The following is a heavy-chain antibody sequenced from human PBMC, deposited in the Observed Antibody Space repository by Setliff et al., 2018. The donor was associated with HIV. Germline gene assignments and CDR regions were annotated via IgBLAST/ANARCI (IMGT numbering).Heavy chain of an antibody. V-gene: IGHV1-69*10. J-gene: IGHJ4*02. Sequence: SVKVSCKASGYTLAGYFMHWVRQSPGQGLECMGGIIPILGITNYAQKFQGRVTITADKSTSTAYMELSSLRSEDTAVYYCARTPYCTNGLCYRYYFDYWGQGTLVTVSS. CDR2: IIPILGIT. CDR3: ARTPYCTNGLCYRYYFDY. D-gene: IGHD2-8*01. CDR1: GYTLAGYF.